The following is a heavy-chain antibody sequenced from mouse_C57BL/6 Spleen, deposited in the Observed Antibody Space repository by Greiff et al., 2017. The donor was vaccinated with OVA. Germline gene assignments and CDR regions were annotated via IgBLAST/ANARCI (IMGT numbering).Heavy chain of an antibody. CDR3: AKGGTGTIAY. J-gene: IGHJ3*01. CDR1: GFTFSSYT. Sequence: EVQLVESGGGLVKPGGSLKLSCAASGFTFSSYTMSWVRQTPEKRLEWVATISGGGGNTYYPDSVKGRFTISRDNAKNTLYLQMSSLRSEDTALYYCAKGGTGTIAYWGQGTLVTVSA. V-gene: IGHV5-9*01. CDR2: ISGGGGNT. D-gene: IGHD4-1*01.